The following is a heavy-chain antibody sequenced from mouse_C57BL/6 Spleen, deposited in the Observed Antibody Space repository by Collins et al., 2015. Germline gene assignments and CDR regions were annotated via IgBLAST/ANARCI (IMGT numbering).Heavy chain of an antibody. J-gene: IGHJ1*03. Sequence: QVQVQQSDAELVKPGASVKISCKVSGYTFIDHTIHWMKQRPEQGLEWIGYIYPRDGSTMYNEKFKGMATLTADKSSSTAYMQLNSLTSEDSAVYFCARRYYGNSYDVWGTGTTVTVSS. D-gene: IGHD1-1*01. V-gene: IGHV1-78*01. CDR3: ARRYYGNSYDV. CDR1: GYTFIDHT. CDR2: IYPRDGST.